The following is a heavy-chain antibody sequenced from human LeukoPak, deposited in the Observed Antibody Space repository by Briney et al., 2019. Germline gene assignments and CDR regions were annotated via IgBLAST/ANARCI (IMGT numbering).Heavy chain of an antibody. CDR3: ARDRSYSSGWYSDY. J-gene: IGHJ4*02. Sequence: QPGGSLRLXCAASGFTFSSYWMSWVRQAPGKGLEWVANIKQDGSEKYYVDSVKGRFTISRDNAKNSLYLQMNSLRAEDTAVYYCARDRSYSSGWYSDYWGQGTLVTVSS. D-gene: IGHD6-19*01. CDR1: GFTFSSYW. CDR2: IKQDGSEK. V-gene: IGHV3-7*01.